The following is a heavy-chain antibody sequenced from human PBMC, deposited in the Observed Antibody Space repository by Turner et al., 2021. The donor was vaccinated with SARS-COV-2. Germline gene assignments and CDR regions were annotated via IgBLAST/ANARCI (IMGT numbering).Heavy chain of an antibody. D-gene: IGHD5-18*01. V-gene: IGHV4-39*01. CDR2: IYYRVST. Sequence: QLQLQESVPGLVTPSETLSLTLTVSGGSISSSTYYRGWTRQPPGKGLEWSGNIYYRVSTYYNPSLKSSVTITVDTSKNQFSLRLSSVTAADTAVYYCASLMDTAMYYYGMDVWGQGTTVTVSS. J-gene: IGHJ6*02. CDR3: ASLMDTAMYYYGMDV. CDR1: GGSISSSTYY.